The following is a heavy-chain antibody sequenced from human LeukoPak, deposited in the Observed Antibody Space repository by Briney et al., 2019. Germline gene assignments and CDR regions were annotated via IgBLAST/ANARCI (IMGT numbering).Heavy chain of an antibody. J-gene: IGHJ4*02. CDR2: ISSSSSTI. CDR3: ARDALPMYSGGYYLAIY. CDR1: GFTFSSYS. D-gene: IGHD1-26*01. Sequence: SGGSLRLSCAASGFTFSSYSMNWVRQAPGKGLEWVSYISSSSSTIYYSDSVKGRFTISRDNAKNSQYLQMNSLRDEDTAVDYCARDALPMYSGGYYLAIYWGQGTLVTVSS. V-gene: IGHV3-48*02.